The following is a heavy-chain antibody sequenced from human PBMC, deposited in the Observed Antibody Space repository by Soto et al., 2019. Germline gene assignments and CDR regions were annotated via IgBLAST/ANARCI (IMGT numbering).Heavy chain of an antibody. V-gene: IGHV1-18*01. D-gene: IGHD3-16*02. J-gene: IGHJ5*02. CDR1: GYTFTSYG. CDR2: ISAYNGNT. Sequence: GASVKVSCKASGYTFTSYGISWVRQAPGQGLEWMGWISAYNGNTNYAQKLQGRVTMTTDTSTSTAYMELRSLRSDDTAVYYCARDSRITFGGVIVMGRFDPWGQGTLVTVS. CDR3: ARDSRITFGGVIVMGRFDP.